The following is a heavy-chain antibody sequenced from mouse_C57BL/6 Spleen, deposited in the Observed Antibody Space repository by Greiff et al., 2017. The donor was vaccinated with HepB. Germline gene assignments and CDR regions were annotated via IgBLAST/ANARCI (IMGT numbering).Heavy chain of an antibody. D-gene: IGHD2-13*01. CDR1: GYTFTSYW. Sequence: VQLQQPGAELVKPGASVKLSCKASGYTFTSYWMHWVKQRPGQGLEWIGMIHPNSGSTNYNEKFKSKATLTVDKSSSTAYMQLSSLTSEDSAVYYCAREKDYNDYYVDYWGQGTTLTVSS. CDR2: IHPNSGST. V-gene: IGHV1-64*01. CDR3: AREKDYNDYYVDY. J-gene: IGHJ2*01.